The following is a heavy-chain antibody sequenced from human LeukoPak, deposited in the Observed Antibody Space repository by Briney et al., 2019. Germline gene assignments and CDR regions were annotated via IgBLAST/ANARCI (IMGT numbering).Heavy chain of an antibody. CDR3: AKDVQERVPAAYFDP. Sequence: GGSLRLSCAASGFTFSSYGMHWVRQAPGKGLEWVAFIRYDGDNKYYEDSVKGRFTISRDNSKNTLYLQMNSLRAEDTAVYYCAKDVQERVPAAYFDPWGQGTLVTVSS. V-gene: IGHV3-30*02. CDR1: GFTFSSYG. CDR2: IRYDGDNK. D-gene: IGHD2-2*01. J-gene: IGHJ5*02.